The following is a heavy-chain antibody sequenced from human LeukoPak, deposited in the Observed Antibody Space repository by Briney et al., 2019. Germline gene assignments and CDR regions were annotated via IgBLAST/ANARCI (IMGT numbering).Heavy chain of an antibody. CDR2: IHYSGST. CDR3: ARIETVGNWFDP. Sequence: PSETLSLTCTVSGGSVSSGNYYWSWIRQPPGSGLEWIGYIHYSGSTNFNPSLKSRVTISVDTSKNQFSLKLSSVTAADTAVYYCARIETVGNWFDPWGQGTLVTVSS. CDR1: GGSVSSGNYY. J-gene: IGHJ5*02. D-gene: IGHD1-1*01. V-gene: IGHV4-61*01.